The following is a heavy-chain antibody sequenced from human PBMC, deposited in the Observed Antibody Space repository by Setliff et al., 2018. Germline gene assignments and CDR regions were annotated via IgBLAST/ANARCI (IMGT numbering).Heavy chain of an antibody. Sequence: PGGSLRLSCAASGFTFSTYSMNWVRQAPGKGLEWVSYISSRSDIIYYADSVKGRFTISRDNAKNSLYLRLNSLRAEDTGVYYCAKCGGDHCCPLYQYRYMDVWGKGTTVTVSS. J-gene: IGHJ6*03. CDR2: ISSRSDII. CDR1: GFTFSTYS. D-gene: IGHD2-21*02. CDR3: AKCGGDHCCPLYQYRYMDV. V-gene: IGHV3-48*01.